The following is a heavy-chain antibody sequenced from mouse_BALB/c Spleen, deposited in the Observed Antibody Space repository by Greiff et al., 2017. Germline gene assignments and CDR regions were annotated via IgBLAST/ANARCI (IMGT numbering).Heavy chain of an antibody. Sequence: EVQLVESGGGLVQPGGSRKLSCAASGFTFSSFGMHWVRQAPEKGLEWVAYISSGSSTIYYADTVKGRSTISRDNPKNTLFLQMTSLRSEDTAMYYCARGDRYDSWLAYWGQGTLVTVSA. V-gene: IGHV5-17*02. D-gene: IGHD2-14*01. J-gene: IGHJ3*01. CDR3: ARGDRYDSWLAY. CDR1: GFTFSSFG. CDR2: ISSGSSTI.